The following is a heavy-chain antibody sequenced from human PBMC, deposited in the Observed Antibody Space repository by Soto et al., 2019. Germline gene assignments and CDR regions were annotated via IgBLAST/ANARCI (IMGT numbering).Heavy chain of an antibody. V-gene: IGHV4-30-4*01. CDR2: IFYSGRT. D-gene: IGHD5-18*01. CDR3: ARVCRRGYSYGSHAFDI. Sequence: QVQLQESGPGLVKPSQTLSLTCTVSGGSISSGDYYWSWVRQPPGKGLEWIGYIFYSGRTYYNPSLKSRVTISVDTSKNQFSLKLSSVTAADTAVYYCARVCRRGYSYGSHAFDIWGQGTMVTVSS. CDR1: GGSISSGDYY. J-gene: IGHJ3*02.